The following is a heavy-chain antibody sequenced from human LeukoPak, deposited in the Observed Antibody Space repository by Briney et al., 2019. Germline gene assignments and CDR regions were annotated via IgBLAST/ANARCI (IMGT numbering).Heavy chain of an antibody. CDR1: GGSFSGYY. V-gene: IGHV4-34*01. Sequence: SETLSLTRAVYGGSFSGYYWSWIRQPPGKGLEWIGEINHSGSTNYNPSLKSRVTISVDTSKNQFSLKLSSVTAADTAVYYCARGSRYGDSGAFDIWGQGTMVTVSS. D-gene: IGHD4-17*01. CDR2: INHSGST. J-gene: IGHJ3*02. CDR3: ARGSRYGDSGAFDI.